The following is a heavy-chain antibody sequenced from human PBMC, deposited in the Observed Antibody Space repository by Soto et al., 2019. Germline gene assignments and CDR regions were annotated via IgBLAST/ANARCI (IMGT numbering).Heavy chain of an antibody. V-gene: IGHV5-51*01. CDR1: GYSFSNYW. CDR3: ARPSNNYVTY. Sequence: GAEVKKSGESLKISCKASGYSFSNYWIGWVRHLPGKGLEWMASINPGDSESRYSPSFQGQVTISADKSISTAYLQWNSLKASDTAMYFCARPSNNYVTYWGQGTLVTVSS. D-gene: IGHD4-4*01. CDR2: INPGDSES. J-gene: IGHJ4*02.